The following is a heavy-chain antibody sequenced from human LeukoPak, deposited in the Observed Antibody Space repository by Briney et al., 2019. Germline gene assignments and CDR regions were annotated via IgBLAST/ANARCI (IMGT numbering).Heavy chain of an antibody. J-gene: IGHJ4*02. CDR1: GFTSSSSV. V-gene: IGHV1-58*01. Sequence: GASVKVSCKASGFTSSSSVVQWVRQARGQRLEWIGWIVVGTGNTNYAQKFQGRVTMTTDTSTSTAYMELRSLRSDDTAVYYCARQCGSLCPFDYWGQGTLVTVSS. CDR2: IVVGTGNT. CDR3: ARQCGSLCPFDY. D-gene: IGHD1-26*01.